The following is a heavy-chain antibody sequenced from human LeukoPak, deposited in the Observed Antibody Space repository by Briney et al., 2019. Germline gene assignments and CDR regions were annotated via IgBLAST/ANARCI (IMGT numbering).Heavy chain of an antibody. CDR1: GGSISSSHW. CDR3: ARVGTVTTSPYFQH. Sequence: SETLSLTCAVSGGSISSSHWWSWVRQPPGKGVEWIGEIYHSGSTNYNPSLKSRVTISVDKSKNQFSLKLSSVTAADTAVYYCARVGTVTTSPYFQHWGQGTLVTVSS. J-gene: IGHJ1*01. CDR2: IYHSGST. D-gene: IGHD4-17*01. V-gene: IGHV4-4*02.